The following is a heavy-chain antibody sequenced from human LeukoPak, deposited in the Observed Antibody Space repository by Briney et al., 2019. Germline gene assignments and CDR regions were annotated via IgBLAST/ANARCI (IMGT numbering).Heavy chain of an antibody. D-gene: IGHD5-18*01. CDR2: IVVGSGNT. J-gene: IGHJ4*02. CDR3: AAIISRPSYGSGEIDY. V-gene: IGHV1-58*02. CDR1: GFTFTSSA. Sequence: ASVKVSCKASGFTFTSSAMQWVRQARGRRLEWIGWIVVGSGNTNYAQKFQERVTITRDMSTSTAYMELSSLRSEDTAVYYCAAIISRPSYGSGEIDYWGQGTLVTVSS.